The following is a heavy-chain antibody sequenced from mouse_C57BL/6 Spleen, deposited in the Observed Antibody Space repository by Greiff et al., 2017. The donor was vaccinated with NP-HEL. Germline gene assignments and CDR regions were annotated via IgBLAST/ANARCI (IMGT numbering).Heavy chain of an antibody. J-gene: IGHJ1*03. CDR1: GYTFTDYE. CDR3: TRGAVTTEYFDV. D-gene: IGHD2-2*01. Sequence: QVQLQQSGAELVRPGASVTLSCKASGYTFTDYEMHWVKQTPVHGLEWIGAIDPETGGTAYNQKFKGKAILTADKSSSTAYMELRSLTSEDSAVYYCTRGAVTTEYFDVWGTGTTVTVSS. CDR2: IDPETGGT. V-gene: IGHV1-15*01.